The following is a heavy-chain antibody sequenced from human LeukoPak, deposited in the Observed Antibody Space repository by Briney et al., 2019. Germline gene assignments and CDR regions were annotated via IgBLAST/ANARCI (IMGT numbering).Heavy chain of an antibody. CDR3: AKSMAQGVIRLCSFDY. J-gene: IGHJ4*02. CDR2: ISGSGGST. D-gene: IGHD3-10*01. CDR1: GFTFSSYA. V-gene: IGHV3-23*01. Sequence: GGSLRLSCAASGFTFSSYAMSWVRQAPGKGLEWVSAISGSGGSTYYADSVKGRFTISRDNSKNTLYLQMNSLRAEDTAVYYCAKSMAQGVIRLCSFDYWGQGTLVTVSS.